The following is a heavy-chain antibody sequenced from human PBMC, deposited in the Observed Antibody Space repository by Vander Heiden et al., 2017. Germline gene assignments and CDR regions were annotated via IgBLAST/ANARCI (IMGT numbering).Heavy chain of an antibody. CDR1: GFTFRDYF. D-gene: IGHD6-19*01. CDR3: ARVLPVAGTSRYFQH. J-gene: IGHJ1*01. V-gene: IGHV3-11*01. CDR2: TSTSGNTI. Sequence: QVQLVESGGGLVKPGGSLRLSCEASGFTFRDYFMSGSRQAPGKGLEWISFTSTSGNTIFYADSVKDRFTISRNNVNNLLFLQMNSLRAEDTAVYYCARVLPVAGTSRYFQHWGQGTLVTVSS.